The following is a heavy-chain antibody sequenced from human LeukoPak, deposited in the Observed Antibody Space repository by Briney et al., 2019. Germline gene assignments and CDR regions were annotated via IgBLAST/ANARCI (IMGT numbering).Heavy chain of an antibody. D-gene: IGHD3-3*01. CDR3: ARDLIPYYDFWSGGPVDAFDI. CDR2: ISSSSSTI. V-gene: IGHV3-48*01. CDR1: GFTFSSYS. J-gene: IGHJ3*02. Sequence: GGSLRLSCAASGFTFSSYSMNWVRQAPGKGLEWVSYISSSSSTIYYADSVKGRFTISRDNAKNSLYLQVNSLRAEDTAVYYCARDLIPYYDFWSGGPVDAFDIWGQGTMVTVSS.